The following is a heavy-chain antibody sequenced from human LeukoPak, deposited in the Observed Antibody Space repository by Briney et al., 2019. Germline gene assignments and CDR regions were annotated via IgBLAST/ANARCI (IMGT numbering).Heavy chain of an antibody. CDR3: AKDSVVGATRRNYYYMDV. CDR1: GFTFSSYE. CDR2: ISTSGSTI. Sequence: GGSLRLSCAASGFTFSSYEMNWVRQAPGKGLEWVSHISTSGSTIYYANSVKGRFTISRDNAKNSLYLQMNSLRAEDTALYYCAKDSVVGATRRNYYYMDVWGKGTTVTISS. D-gene: IGHD1-26*01. J-gene: IGHJ6*03. V-gene: IGHV3-48*03.